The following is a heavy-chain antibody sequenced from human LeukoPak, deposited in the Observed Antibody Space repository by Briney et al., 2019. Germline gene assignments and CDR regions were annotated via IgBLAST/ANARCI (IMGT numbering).Heavy chain of an antibody. CDR1: GFTFRSYG. D-gene: IGHD4-17*01. V-gene: IGHV3-30*02. Sequence: GGSLRLSCAASGFTFRSYGMHWVRQAPGKGLEWVAFIRYDGSNKYYADSVKGRFTISRDNSKNTLYLQMNSLRAEDTAVYYCAKDAGNYGDSNYFDYWGQGTLVTVSS. J-gene: IGHJ4*02. CDR3: AKDAGNYGDSNYFDY. CDR2: IRYDGSNK.